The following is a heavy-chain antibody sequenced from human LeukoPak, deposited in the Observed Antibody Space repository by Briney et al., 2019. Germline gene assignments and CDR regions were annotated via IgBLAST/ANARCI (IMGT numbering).Heavy chain of an antibody. Sequence: GGSLRLSCAASGFTFSSYSMNWVRQAPGKGLEWVSVISNSGGSTSYADSVKGRFTISRDNSKNTLYLQVNSLRVEDTAVYYCAKDLRSGSYYGFFDYWGQGTLVTVSS. CDR3: AKDLRSGSYYGFFDY. V-gene: IGHV3-23*01. J-gene: IGHJ4*02. CDR1: GFTFSSYS. CDR2: ISNSGGST. D-gene: IGHD3-10*01.